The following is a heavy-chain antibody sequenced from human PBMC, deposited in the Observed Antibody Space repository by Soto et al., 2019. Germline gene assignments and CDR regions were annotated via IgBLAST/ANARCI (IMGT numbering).Heavy chain of an antibody. D-gene: IGHD3-22*01. Sequence: KPSETLSLTCTVSGGSISSGDYYWSWIRQPPGKGLEWIGYIYYSGSTYYNPSLKSRVTISVDTSKNQFSLKLSSVTAADTAVYYCARDIYYDSSESYWWFAPWGQGTLVTVSS. CDR3: ARDIYYDSSESYWWFAP. J-gene: IGHJ5*02. CDR1: GGSISSGDYY. CDR2: IYYSGST. V-gene: IGHV4-30-4*01.